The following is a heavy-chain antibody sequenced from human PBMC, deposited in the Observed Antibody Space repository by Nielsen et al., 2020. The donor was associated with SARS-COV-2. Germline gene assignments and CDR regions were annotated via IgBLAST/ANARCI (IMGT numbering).Heavy chain of an antibody. V-gene: IGHV3-48*03. CDR2: IGRSGTVI. Sequence: LEWISYIGRSGTVIYYADSVKSRFTISGDNANNSLYLQMNSLRAEDTAVYYCAGPARACGAGNCFFAFDFWGQGTLVTVSS. D-gene: IGHD2-15*01. CDR3: AGPARACGAGNCFFAFDF. J-gene: IGHJ4*02.